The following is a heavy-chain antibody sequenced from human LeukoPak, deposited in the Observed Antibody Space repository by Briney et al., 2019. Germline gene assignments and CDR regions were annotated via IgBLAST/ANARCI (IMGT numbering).Heavy chain of an antibody. CDR1: GFTFSSYG. D-gene: IGHD6-13*01. J-gene: IGHJ4*02. CDR3: AKELDYSSSWPRGLHY. CDR2: ISYDGSNK. V-gene: IGHV3-30*18. Sequence: PGRSLRLSCAASGFTFSSYGMHWVRQAPGKGLEWVAVISYDGSNKYYADSVKGRFTISRDNSKNTLYLQMNSLRAEDTAVYYCAKELDYSSSWPRGLHYWGQGTLVTVSS.